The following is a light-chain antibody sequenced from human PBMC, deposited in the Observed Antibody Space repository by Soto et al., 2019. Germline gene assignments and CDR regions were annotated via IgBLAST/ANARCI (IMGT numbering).Light chain of an antibody. J-gene: IGKJ4*01. CDR1: QPISNW. Sequence: ILVTQSPSSVSASVGDRVTITCRASQPISNWLAWYQQKPGKAPKLLIYAASSLQSGVPSRFSGSGSGTHFTLTISSLQPEDFATYYCQQANSFSPLTFGGGTTVEIK. CDR3: QQANSFSPLT. CDR2: AAS. V-gene: IGKV1-12*01.